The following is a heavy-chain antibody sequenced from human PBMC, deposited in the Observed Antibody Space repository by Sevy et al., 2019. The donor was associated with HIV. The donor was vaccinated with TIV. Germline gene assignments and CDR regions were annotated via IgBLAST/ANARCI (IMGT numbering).Heavy chain of an antibody. J-gene: IGHJ4*02. V-gene: IGHV3-23*01. CDR3: AREGCTKPHDY. CDR1: GFTFNIYS. D-gene: IGHD2-8*01. Sequence: GGSLRLSCAASGFTFNIYSMSWVRQTPGKGLEWVATLTFDCGKINNADSVKGRFTMSRDDSKNAVYLQMNNLRVEDTAIYYCAREGCTKPHDYWGQGTLVTVSS. CDR2: LTFDCGKI.